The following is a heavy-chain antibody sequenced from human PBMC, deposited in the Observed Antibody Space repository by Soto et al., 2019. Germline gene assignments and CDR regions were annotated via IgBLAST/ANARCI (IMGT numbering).Heavy chain of an antibody. J-gene: IGHJ4*02. V-gene: IGHV1-18*01. D-gene: IGHD3-10*01. CDR1: GYTFSSDG. Sequence: ASVKVSCKASGYTFSSDGVTWVRQAPGQGLEWMGWISAYNGNTKYGPKFQGRLTMTTDTSTNTAYMDLKSLTFDDTAMYFCARFGSNHRGSGSRKAFDQWGQGTLVTVSS. CDR3: ARFGSNHRGSGSRKAFDQ. CDR2: ISAYNGNT.